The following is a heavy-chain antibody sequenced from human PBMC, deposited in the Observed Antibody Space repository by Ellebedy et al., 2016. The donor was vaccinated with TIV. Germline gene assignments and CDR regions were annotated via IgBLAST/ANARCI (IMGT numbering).Heavy chain of an antibody. CDR2: INSDGSST. CDR3: ARDLDAVVRGGDY. CDR1: GFTFSSYW. J-gene: IGHJ4*02. V-gene: IGHV3-74*01. Sequence: GESLKISXAASGFTFSSYWMHWVRQAPGKGLVWISRINSDGSSTSYADSVKGRFTISRDNAKNSLYLQMNSLRAEDTAVYYCARDLDAVVRGGDYWGQGTLVTVSS. D-gene: IGHD4-23*01.